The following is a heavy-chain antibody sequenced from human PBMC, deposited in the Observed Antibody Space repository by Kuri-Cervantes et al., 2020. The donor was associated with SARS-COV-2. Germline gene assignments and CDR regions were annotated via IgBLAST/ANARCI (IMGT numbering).Heavy chain of an antibody. Sequence: SETLSLTCAVYGGSFSGYYWSWIRQPPGKGLEWIGEINHSGSTYYNPSLKSRVTISVDTSKNQFSLKLSSATAADTAVYYCARLSRRYCSSTSCTPYYFDYWGQGTLVTVSS. CDR1: GGSFSGYY. J-gene: IGHJ4*02. D-gene: IGHD2-2*01. CDR2: INHSGST. CDR3: ARLSRRYCSSTSCTPYYFDY. V-gene: IGHV4-34*01.